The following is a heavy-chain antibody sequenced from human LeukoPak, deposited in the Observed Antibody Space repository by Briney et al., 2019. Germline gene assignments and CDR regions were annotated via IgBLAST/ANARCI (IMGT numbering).Heavy chain of an antibody. V-gene: IGHV4-59*01. CDR2: ICYSGSS. Sequence: NPSETLSLTCNVSGGSISGYHWSWIRQPPGKGLEWLGYICYSGSSNYNPSLKSRVTMSADTSKNQFSLKLSSVTAADTAVYYCARVPRSYYYYYYMDVWGKGTTVTVSS. CDR3: ARVPRSYYYYYYMDV. J-gene: IGHJ6*03. CDR1: GGSISGYH.